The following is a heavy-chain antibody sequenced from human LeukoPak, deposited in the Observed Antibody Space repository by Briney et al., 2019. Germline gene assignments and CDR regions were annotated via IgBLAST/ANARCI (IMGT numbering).Heavy chain of an antibody. CDR1: GFTFSSYA. Sequence: GGSLRLSCAASGFTFSSYAMSWVRQAPGKGLEWVSSISGSGGSTYYADSVKGRFTISRDNSKNTLYVQMKSLRAEDTAVYYCATSFGPVIAAAGTGADWGQGTLVTVSS. CDR2: ISGSGGST. J-gene: IGHJ4*02. V-gene: IGHV3-23*01. CDR3: ATSFGPVIAAAGTGAD. D-gene: IGHD6-13*01.